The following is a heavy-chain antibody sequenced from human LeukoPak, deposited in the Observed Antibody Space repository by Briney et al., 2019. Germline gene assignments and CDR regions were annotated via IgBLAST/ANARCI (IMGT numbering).Heavy chain of an antibody. V-gene: IGHV4-31*11. J-gene: IGHJ4*02. CDR1: GESIGSGGCY. D-gene: IGHD3-9*01. CDR2: IYYSGST. CDR3: ARETYYDILTGSGATFDY. Sequence: SETLCLTCAVSGESIGSGGCYWSWIRRHPGKGTEWIGYIYYSGSTYYNPSLKSRVTISVDTSKNQFSLKLSSVTAADTAVYYCARETYYDILTGSGATFDYWGQGTLVTVSS.